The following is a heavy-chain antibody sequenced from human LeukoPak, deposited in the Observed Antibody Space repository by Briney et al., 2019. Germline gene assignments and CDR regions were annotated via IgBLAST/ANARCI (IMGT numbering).Heavy chain of an antibody. CDR3: ARDNRDFWSGYYYFDY. Sequence: PGGSLRLSCAASGFTFSDYTMNWVRQAPGKGLEWVSYISTTSSTIYYADSVKGRFTVSRDNAKNSQYLQMNSLRAEDTAVYYCARDNRDFWSGYYYFDYWGQGSLVTVSS. CDR1: GFTFSDYT. J-gene: IGHJ4*02. CDR2: ISTTSSTI. D-gene: IGHD3-3*01. V-gene: IGHV3-48*01.